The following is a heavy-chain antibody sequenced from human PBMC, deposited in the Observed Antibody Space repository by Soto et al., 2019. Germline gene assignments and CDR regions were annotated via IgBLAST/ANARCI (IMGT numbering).Heavy chain of an antibody. Sequence: QVQLQESGPGLVKPSETLSLTCNVSGGSISSYYWSWIRQPPGKGLEWSGYIYYSGSTNYNPSLKSRVTISVDTSKNQFSLKLSSVTAADTAVYYCARSRGPEVGATTPLAFDYWGQGTLVTVSS. CDR2: IYYSGST. V-gene: IGHV4-59*01. J-gene: IGHJ4*02. D-gene: IGHD1-26*01. CDR3: ARSRGPEVGATTPLAFDY. CDR1: GGSISSYY.